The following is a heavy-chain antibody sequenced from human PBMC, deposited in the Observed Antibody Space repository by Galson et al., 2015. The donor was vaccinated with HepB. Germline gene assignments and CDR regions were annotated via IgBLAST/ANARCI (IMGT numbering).Heavy chain of an antibody. CDR3: ARSPREYSSSPGQLLYGMDV. CDR2: IYYSGST. D-gene: IGHD6-6*01. V-gene: IGHV4-59*01. J-gene: IGHJ6*02. Sequence: SETLSLTCTVPGGSISSYYWSWIRQPPGKGLEWIGYIYYSGSTNYNPSLKSRVTISVDTSKNQFSLKLSSVTAADTAVYYCARSPREYSSSPGQLLYGMDVWGQGTTVTVSS. CDR1: GGSISSYY.